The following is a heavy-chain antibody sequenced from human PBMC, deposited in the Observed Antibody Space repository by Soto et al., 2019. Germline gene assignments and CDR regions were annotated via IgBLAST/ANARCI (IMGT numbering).Heavy chain of an antibody. Sequence: SETLSLTCAVYGGSFSGYYWSWIRQPPGKGLEWIGEINHSGSTNYNPSLKSRVTISADKSISTVYLQWRSLKASDTAIYFCARGGFIGTPPDYWGQGTRVTVSS. D-gene: IGHD1-7*01. CDR1: GGSFSGYY. CDR2: INHSGST. CDR3: ARGGFIGTPPDY. V-gene: IGHV4-34*01. J-gene: IGHJ4*02.